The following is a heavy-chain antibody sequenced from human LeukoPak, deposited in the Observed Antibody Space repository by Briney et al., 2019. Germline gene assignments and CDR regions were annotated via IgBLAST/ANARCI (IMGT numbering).Heavy chain of an antibody. CDR3: ARDARFLEWLSSAEYFQH. Sequence: GGSLRLSCAASGFTFSSYSRNWVRQAPGKGLEWVSSISSSSSYIYYAYSVKGRFTMSRDNAKNSLYLQMNSRRAEDTAVYYCARDARFLEWLSSAEYFQHWGQGTLVTVSS. CDR2: ISSSSSYI. V-gene: IGHV3-21*01. J-gene: IGHJ1*01. D-gene: IGHD3-3*01. CDR1: GFTFSSYS.